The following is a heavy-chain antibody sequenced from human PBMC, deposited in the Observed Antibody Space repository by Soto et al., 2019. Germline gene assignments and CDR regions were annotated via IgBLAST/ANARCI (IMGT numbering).Heavy chain of an antibody. CDR3: ARQPDIYGDYGRYYFDY. J-gene: IGHJ4*02. V-gene: IGHV4-39*01. Sequence: QLQLQESGPGLVKPSETLSLTCTVSGGSISSSSYYWGWIRQPPGKGLEWIGSIYYSGSTYYNPSLKGRVTISVDTSKNQFSLKLSSVTAADTAVYYCARQPDIYGDYGRYYFDYWGQGTLVTVSS. CDR2: IYYSGST. D-gene: IGHD4-17*01. CDR1: GGSISSSSYY.